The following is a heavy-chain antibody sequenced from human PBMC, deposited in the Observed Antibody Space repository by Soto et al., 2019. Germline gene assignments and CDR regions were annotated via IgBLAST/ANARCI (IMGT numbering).Heavy chain of an antibody. J-gene: IGHJ1*01. CDR3: AKLGRDIVVVVAATPAEYFQH. CDR1: GFTFSSYA. CDR2: ISGSGGST. V-gene: IGHV3-23*01. D-gene: IGHD2-15*01. Sequence: EVQLLESGGGLVQPGGSLRLSCAASGFTFSSYAMSWVRQAPGKGLEWVSAISGSGGSTYYADSVKGRFTISRDNSKNTLYVQMNSLRAEDTAVYYCAKLGRDIVVVVAATPAEYFQHWGQGTLVTVSS.